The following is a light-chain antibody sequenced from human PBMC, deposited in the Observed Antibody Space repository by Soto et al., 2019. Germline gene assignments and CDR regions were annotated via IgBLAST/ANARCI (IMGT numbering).Light chain of an antibody. CDR2: PAS. CDR3: QQSYGTPLT. CDR1: QSISNY. J-gene: IGKJ4*01. Sequence: DMEMTQSPSSLSASVGDRVTITCRASQSISNYLNWYQHKPGKVPKLLIYPASSLPSGVPTRFSGSGSGTDFTLTINSLQPEDFATYYCQQSYGTPLTFGGGTKIEIK. V-gene: IGKV1-39*01.